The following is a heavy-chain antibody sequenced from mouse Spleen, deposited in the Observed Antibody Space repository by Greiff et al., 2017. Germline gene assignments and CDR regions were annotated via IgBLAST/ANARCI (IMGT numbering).Heavy chain of an antibody. J-gene: IGHJ1*01. CDR1: GYTFTSYD. CDR3: ARMITADGYWYFDV. V-gene: IGHV1-85*01. Sequence: VQLQQSGPELVKPGASVKLSCKASGYTFTSYDINWVKQRPGQGLEWIGWIYPRDGSTKYNGKFKGKATLTVDTSSSTAYMELHSLTSEDSAVYFCARMITADGYWYFDVWGAGTTVTVSS. CDR2: IYPRDGST. D-gene: IGHD2-4*01.